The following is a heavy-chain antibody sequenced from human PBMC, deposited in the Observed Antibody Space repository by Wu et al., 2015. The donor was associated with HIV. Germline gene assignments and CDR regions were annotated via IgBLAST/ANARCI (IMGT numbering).Heavy chain of an antibody. CDR3: ARGIKWPRAPFET. J-gene: IGHJ5*02. CDR2: IHPSVGSP. V-gene: IGHV1-46*01. D-gene: IGHD5-12*01. Sequence: QIQLVQSGAEVKKPGASVKVSCKASGYTFTSFYMHWVRQAPGQGLEWMGIIHPSVGSPMYAQKFQGRVTMTRDTSTGTVYLELSTLRSEDSALYYCARGIKWPRAPFETWGQGTLVTVSS. CDR1: GYTFTSFY.